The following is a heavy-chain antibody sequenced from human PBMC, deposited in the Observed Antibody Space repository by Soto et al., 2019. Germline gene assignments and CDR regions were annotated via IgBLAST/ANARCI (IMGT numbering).Heavy chain of an antibody. D-gene: IGHD1-1*01. J-gene: IGHJ3*02. V-gene: IGHV3-11*06. Sequence: GGSLRLSCAASGFTFSDYYMSWIRQAPGKGLEWVSYISSSSSYIYYADSVKGRFTISRDNAKNSLYLQMNSLRAEDTAVYYCARDSIWYNWNVNPSTFAIWGQGTMVP. CDR3: ARDSIWYNWNVNPSTFAI. CDR1: GFTFSDYY. CDR2: ISSSSSYI.